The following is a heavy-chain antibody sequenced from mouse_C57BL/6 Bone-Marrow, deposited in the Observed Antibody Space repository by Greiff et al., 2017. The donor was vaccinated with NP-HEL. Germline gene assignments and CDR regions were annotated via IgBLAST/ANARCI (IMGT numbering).Heavy chain of an antibody. D-gene: IGHD2-3*01. CDR1: GYTFTSYW. V-gene: IGHV1-55*01. CDR2: IYPGSGST. Sequence: VQLQQPGAELVKPGASVKMSCKASGYTFTSYWITWVQQRPGQGLEWIGDIYPGSGSTNYNEKFKSKATLTVDTSSSTAYLQLSSLTSEDSAVYYGARWWRIYDGYYDGYFDVWGTGTTVTVSS. J-gene: IGHJ1*03. CDR3: ARWWRIYDGYYDGYFDV.